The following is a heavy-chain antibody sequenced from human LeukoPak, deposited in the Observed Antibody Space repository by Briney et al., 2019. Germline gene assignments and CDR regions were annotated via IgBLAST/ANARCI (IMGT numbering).Heavy chain of an antibody. V-gene: IGHV4-38-2*01. CDR2: IYHSGST. CDR3: ARARYGDYVTWFDP. Sequence: SETLSLTCAVSGYSMSSGYYWGWIRQPPGKGLGWIGSIYHSGSTYYNPSLKSRVTISVDTSKNQFSLKLSSVTAADTAVYYCARARYGDYVTWFDPWGQGTLVTVSS. D-gene: IGHD4-17*01. J-gene: IGHJ5*02. CDR1: GYSMSSGYY.